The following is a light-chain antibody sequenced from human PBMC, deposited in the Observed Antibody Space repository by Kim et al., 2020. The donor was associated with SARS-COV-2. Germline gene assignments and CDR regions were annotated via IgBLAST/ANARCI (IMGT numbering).Light chain of an antibody. V-gene: IGKV4-1*01. CDR3: QQYYSTPRT. CDR2: WAS. J-gene: IGKJ1*01. Sequence: DIVLIQSPHSLPVSLGERATINCKSSQSVFYGSNNKNYLAWYQHKPGQPPKLLLYWASTRESGVPDRFSGSGSGTDFTLTISSLQAEDVAVYYCQQYYSTPRTFGQGTKVDIK. CDR1: QSVFYGSNNKNY.